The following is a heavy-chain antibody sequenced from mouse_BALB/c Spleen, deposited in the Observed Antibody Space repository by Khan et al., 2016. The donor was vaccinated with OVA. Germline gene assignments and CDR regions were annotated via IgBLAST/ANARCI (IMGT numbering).Heavy chain of an antibody. Sequence: EVKLLESGPGLVKPPQTVSLTCTVTGISITSGNYRWSWIRQFPGNKLEWIGNIYYSGTVTYNPSLTSRTTITRDTSKNQFFLEMNSLTAEDTATYDCARDYGSLYWYFDVWGAGTTVTVSS. V-gene: IGHV3-5*02. D-gene: IGHD1-1*01. J-gene: IGHJ1*01. CDR2: IYYSGTV. CDR3: ARDYGSLYWYFDV. CDR1: GISITSGNYR.